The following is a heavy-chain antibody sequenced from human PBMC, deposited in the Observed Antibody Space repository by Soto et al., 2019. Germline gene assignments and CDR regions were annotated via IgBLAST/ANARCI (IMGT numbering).Heavy chain of an antibody. CDR1: GFTLNNLW. D-gene: IGHD3-9*01. V-gene: IGHV3-7*04. CDR2: IKPDGSEN. Sequence: EVQLVESGGGLVQPGGSLRLSCAPSGFTLNNLWMSWVRQAPGKGLEWVANIKPDGSENSYVHSVKRRFTISRDNAKNSPYLQLNNLRAEDPAVYDCARANFDIRGQGTLVTVSS. CDR3: ARANFDI. J-gene: IGHJ4*02.